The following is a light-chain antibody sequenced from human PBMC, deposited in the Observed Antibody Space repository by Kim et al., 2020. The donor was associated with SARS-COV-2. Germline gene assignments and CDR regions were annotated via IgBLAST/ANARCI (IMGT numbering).Light chain of an antibody. V-gene: IGKV3-15*01. J-gene: IGKJ4*01. CDR2: GAS. CDR3: QQYNDWHPLT. Sequence: EIVMTQSPATLSVSPGERATLSCRASQSVSSNLAWYQQKPGHAPRLLIYGASTRATGIPTRFSGSGSGTEYTLTISSLQSEDFAVYYCQQYNDWHPLTFGGGTKVDSK. CDR1: QSVSSN.